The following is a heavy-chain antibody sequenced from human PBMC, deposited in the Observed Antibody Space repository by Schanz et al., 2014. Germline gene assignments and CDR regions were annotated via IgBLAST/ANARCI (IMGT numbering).Heavy chain of an antibody. Sequence: VQLVESGGGLVQPGGSLRLSCAASGFILSNSWMSWVRQAPGKGLEWVAVMWNDGIKTHYADSGKGRFTISRDNSKNTVYLQMNSLRTDDTAMYYCARDPNTSAWLPYFDTWGQGTLVTVSS. CDR2: MWNDGIKT. J-gene: IGHJ4*02. CDR1: GFILSNSW. V-gene: IGHV3-33*08. CDR3: ARDPNTSAWLPYFDT. D-gene: IGHD6-19*01.